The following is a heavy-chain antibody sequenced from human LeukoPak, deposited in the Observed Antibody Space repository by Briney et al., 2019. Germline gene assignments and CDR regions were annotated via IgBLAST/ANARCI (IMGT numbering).Heavy chain of an antibody. CDR2: VNQNGGDK. Sequence: PGGSLRLSCAISGFTFSDYWMNWVRQAPGKGLEWVASVNQNGGDKSYVDSVKGRFTISRDNPKNSLYLQMSSLRAEDTAVYYCARDGTAAGLYFDLWGQGTLVTVSS. J-gene: IGHJ4*02. V-gene: IGHV3-7*01. D-gene: IGHD6-13*01. CDR3: ARDGTAAGLYFDL. CDR1: GFTFSDYW.